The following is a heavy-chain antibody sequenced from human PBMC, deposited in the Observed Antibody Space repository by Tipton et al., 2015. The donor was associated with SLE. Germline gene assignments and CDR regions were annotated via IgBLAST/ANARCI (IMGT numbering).Heavy chain of an antibody. CDR2: INHSGST. J-gene: IGHJ4*02. D-gene: IGHD3-3*01. Sequence: TLSLTCAVYGGSFSGYYWSWIRQPPGKGLEWIGEINHSGSTNYNPSLKSRVTISVDTSKNQFSLKLSSVTAADTAVYYCARAGDFWSGYYYWGQGTLVTVSS. V-gene: IGHV4-34*01. CDR3: ARAGDFWSGYYY. CDR1: GGSFSGYY.